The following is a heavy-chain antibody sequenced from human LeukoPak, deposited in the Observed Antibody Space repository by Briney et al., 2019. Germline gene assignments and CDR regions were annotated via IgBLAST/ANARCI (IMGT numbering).Heavy chain of an antibody. V-gene: IGHV3-30*04. Sequence: GESLRLSCAASGFSFRNFYMHWVRQAPGKGLEWVAVISFDGKNEYYADSVKGRFSLSRDNSRNTLYLQLNSLRTEDTAMYYCARDLSGHWTYDYWGQGTLVIVSS. CDR1: GFSFRNFY. J-gene: IGHJ4*01. CDR3: ARDLSGHWTYDY. D-gene: IGHD1-1*01. CDR2: ISFDGKNE.